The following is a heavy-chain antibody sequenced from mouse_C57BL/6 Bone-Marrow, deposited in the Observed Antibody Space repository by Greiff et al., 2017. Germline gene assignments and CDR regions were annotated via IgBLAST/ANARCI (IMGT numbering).Heavy chain of an antibody. CDR3: ARDAAPYYYGSSYWYFDV. Sequence: EVKLMESGGGLVQSGRSLRLSCATSGFTFSDFYMEWVRQAPGKGLEWIAASRNKANDYTTEYSASVKGRFFGSRATSQSILYRQMKGLRAEDTAIYYCARDAAPYYYGSSYWYFDVWGTGTTVTVSS. CDR2: SRNKANDYTT. J-gene: IGHJ1*03. CDR1: GFTFSDFY. D-gene: IGHD1-1*01. V-gene: IGHV7-1*01.